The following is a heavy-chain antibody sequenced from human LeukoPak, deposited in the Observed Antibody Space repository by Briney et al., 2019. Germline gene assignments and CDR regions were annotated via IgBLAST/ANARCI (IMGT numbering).Heavy chain of an antibody. V-gene: IGHV4-59*11. J-gene: IGHJ4*02. CDR1: GGSISSHY. CDR3: ARGYCSSTSCYTLDY. Sequence: SETLSLTCTVSGGSISSHYWTWIRQSPGKGLEWIGYIHYSGSTSYNPSLKNRVTISVDTSKNQFSLKLSSVTAADTAVYYCARGYCSSTSCYTLDYWGQGTLVTVSS. D-gene: IGHD2-2*02. CDR2: IHYSGST.